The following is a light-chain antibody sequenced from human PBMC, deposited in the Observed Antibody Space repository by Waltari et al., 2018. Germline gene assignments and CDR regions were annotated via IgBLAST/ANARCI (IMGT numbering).Light chain of an antibody. CDR2: EVS. V-gene: IGLV2-14*01. CDR1: SSDVGGYNY. CDR3: SSYTSSSIVV. Sequence: QSALTQPASVSGSPGQSITISCTGTSSDVGGYNYVSWYQQHPGKAPKLMIYEVSNLPSGVSNHFSGSKSGNTASLTISGLQAEDEADYYCSSYTSSSIVVFGGGTKLTVL. J-gene: IGLJ2*01.